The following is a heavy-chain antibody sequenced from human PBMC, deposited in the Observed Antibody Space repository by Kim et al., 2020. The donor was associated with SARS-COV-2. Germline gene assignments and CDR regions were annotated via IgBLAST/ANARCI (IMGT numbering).Heavy chain of an antibody. CDR1: GFTFSSYG. J-gene: IGHJ5*02. D-gene: IGHD6-19*01. V-gene: IGHV3-30*18. CDR3: AKDEVDSSSGWRGWFDP. CDR2: ISYDGSNK. Sequence: GGSLRLSCAASGFTFSSYGMHWVRQAPGKGLEWVAVISYDGSNKYYADSVKGRFTISRDNSKNTLYLQMNSLRAEDTAVYYCAKDEVDSSSGWRGWFDPWGQGTLVTVSS.